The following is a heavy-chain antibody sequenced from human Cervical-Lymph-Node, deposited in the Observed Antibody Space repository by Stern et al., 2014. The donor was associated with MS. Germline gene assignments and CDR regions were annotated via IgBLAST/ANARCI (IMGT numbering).Heavy chain of an antibody. CDR2: YYTSGTT. J-gene: IGHJ4*02. Sequence: QVQLQESGPGLVKPSQTLSLTCTVSGGSISSGSYYWTWIRQPAGKGLEWIGRYYTSGTTYYNPSLKSRVAISVDTSKNQSPRKLSPVTAADTAVYYCARTYDILTGYYSWGQGTLVTVSS. V-gene: IGHV4-61*02. CDR1: GGSISSGSYY. CDR3: ARTYDILTGYYS. D-gene: IGHD3-9*01.